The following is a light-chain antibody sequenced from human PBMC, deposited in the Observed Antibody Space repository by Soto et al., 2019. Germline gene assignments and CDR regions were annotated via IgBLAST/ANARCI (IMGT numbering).Light chain of an antibody. J-gene: IGKJ1*01. Sequence: EIVMTQSPATLSVSPGERVTLSCRASQSVSYNLAWYQQKPGQAPRLLIYGPSTRATGIPARFSGSGSGTEFTLTISSLQSEDFALYYRQQYNNWPRTFGQGTKVEIK. CDR2: GPS. CDR1: QSVSYN. V-gene: IGKV3-15*01. CDR3: QQYNNWPRT.